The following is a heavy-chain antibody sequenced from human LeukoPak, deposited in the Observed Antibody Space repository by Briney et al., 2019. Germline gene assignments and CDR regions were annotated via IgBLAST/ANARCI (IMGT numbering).Heavy chain of an antibody. CDR2: ISSSSSYI. CDR1: GFTFSSYS. V-gene: IGHV3-21*01. D-gene: IGHD3-3*01. J-gene: IGHJ6*03. CDR3: ARVSSDFWSGYYVSYYYMDV. Sequence: GGSLRLSCAASGFTFSSYSMNWVRQAPGKGLEWVSSISSSSSYIYYADSVKGRFTISRDNAKNSLYLQMNSLRAEDTAVYYCARVSSDFWSGYYVSYYYMDVWGKGNTVTVSS.